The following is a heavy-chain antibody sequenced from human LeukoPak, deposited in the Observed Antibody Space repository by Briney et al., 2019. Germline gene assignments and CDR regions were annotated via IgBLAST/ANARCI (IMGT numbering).Heavy chain of an antibody. CDR2: VYYTGRT. CDR1: AYSISTSNYY. J-gene: IGHJ3*02. D-gene: IGHD3-16*01. CDR3: ATTPHYEGGGFDI. V-gene: IGHV4-39*01. Sequence: SETLSLTCTVSAYSISTSNYYWGWIRQPPGKGLEWIGSVYYTGRTYDNPSLKSRVTISVDTSKNQFSLKLNSVTAADTAVYYCATTPHYEGGGFDIWGQGTMVTVSS.